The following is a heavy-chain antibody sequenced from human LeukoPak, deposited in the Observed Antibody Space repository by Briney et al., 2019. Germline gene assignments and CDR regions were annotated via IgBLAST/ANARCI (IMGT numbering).Heavy chain of an antibody. Sequence: SVKVSCKASGGTFSSYAISWVRQAPGQGLEWMGGIIPIFGTANHAQKFQGRVTITADESTSTAYMELSSLRSEDTAVYYCARDQGSSGWYQGGFDPWGQGTLVTVSS. CDR1: GGTFSSYA. J-gene: IGHJ5*02. V-gene: IGHV1-69*13. D-gene: IGHD6-19*01. CDR2: IIPIFGTA. CDR3: ARDQGSSGWYQGGFDP.